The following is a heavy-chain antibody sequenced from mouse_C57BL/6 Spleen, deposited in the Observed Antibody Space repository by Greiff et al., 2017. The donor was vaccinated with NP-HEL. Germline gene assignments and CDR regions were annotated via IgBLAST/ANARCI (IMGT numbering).Heavy chain of an antibody. CDR2: IDPENGDT. V-gene: IGHV14-4*01. CDR3: TTDYGKGYFDV. CDR1: GFNIKDDY. Sequence: VQLKQSGAELVRPGASVKLSCTASGFNIKDDYMHWVKQRPEQGLEWIGWIDPENGDTEYASKFQGKATITADTSSNTAYLQLSSLTSEDTAVYYCTTDYGKGYFDVWGTGTTVTVSS. D-gene: IGHD2-1*01. J-gene: IGHJ1*03.